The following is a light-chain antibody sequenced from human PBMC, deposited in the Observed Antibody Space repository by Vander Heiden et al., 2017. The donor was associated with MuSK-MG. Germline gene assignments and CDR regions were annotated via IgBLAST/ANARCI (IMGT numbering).Light chain of an antibody. J-gene: IGKJ2*01. CDR3: QQIDSTLMYT. Sequence: DIQMTQSPSSLSASVGDRVTITCRASQSISSSLNWYQQKPGKAPKLLIYAASSLQSGVPSRFSGSGSGTDFTLTISSRQPEDFARYYCQQIDSTLMYTFGQGTKLDI. V-gene: IGKV1-39*01. CDR2: AAS. CDR1: QSISSS.